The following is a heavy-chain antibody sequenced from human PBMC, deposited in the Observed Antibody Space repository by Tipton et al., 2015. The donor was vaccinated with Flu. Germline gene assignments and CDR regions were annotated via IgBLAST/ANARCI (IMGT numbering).Heavy chain of an antibody. CDR3: ASVPAGPTQPFDY. D-gene: IGHD6-13*01. CDR2: VFYSGTA. V-gene: IGHV4-39*01. Sequence: TLSLTCTVSGGSISKSSYYWGWIRQSPEKGLEWIGNVFYSGTAYLNPSLKSRVTMSVDTSKNQFSLKVDSVTAADTAVYFCASVPAGPTQPFDYWGQGTLVTVSS. J-gene: IGHJ4*02. CDR1: GGSISKSSYY.